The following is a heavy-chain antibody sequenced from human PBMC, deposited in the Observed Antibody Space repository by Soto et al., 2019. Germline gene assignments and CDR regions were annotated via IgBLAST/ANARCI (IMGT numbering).Heavy chain of an antibody. CDR3: ARGRGILRFLEWLSPWFDP. D-gene: IGHD3-3*01. V-gene: IGHV1-18*01. Sequence: GASVKVSCKASGYTFTSYGISWVRQAPGQGLEWMGWISAYNGNTNYAQKLQGRVTMTTDTSTSTAYMELRSLRSDDTAVYYCARGRGILRFLEWLSPWFDPWGQGTLVTVSS. J-gene: IGHJ5*02. CDR1: GYTFTSYG. CDR2: ISAYNGNT.